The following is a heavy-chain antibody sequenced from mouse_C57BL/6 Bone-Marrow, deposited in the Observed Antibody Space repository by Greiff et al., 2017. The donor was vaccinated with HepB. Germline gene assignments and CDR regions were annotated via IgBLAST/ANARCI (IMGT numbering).Heavy chain of an antibody. CDR2: IWGDGST. J-gene: IGHJ4*01. D-gene: IGHD1-3*01. V-gene: IGHV2-3*01. Sequence: VKVVESGPGLVAPSQSLSITCTVSGFSLTSYGVSWVRQPPGKGLEWLGVIWGDGSTNYHTALISRLSISKDNSKSQVFLKLNSLQTDDTATYYCAYKNNAMDYWGQGTSVTVSS. CDR1: GFSLTSYG. CDR3: AYKNNAMDY.